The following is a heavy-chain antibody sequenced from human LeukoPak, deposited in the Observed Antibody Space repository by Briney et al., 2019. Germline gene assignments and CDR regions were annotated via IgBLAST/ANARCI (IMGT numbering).Heavy chain of an antibody. CDR3: ARDLGYCSGGSCD. Sequence: PSETLSLTCTVSGGSISSSSYYWGWIRQPPGKGLEWIGSIYHSGSTYYNPSLKSRVTISVDTSKNQFSLKLSSVTAADTAVYYCARDLGYCSGGSCDWGQGTLVTVSS. CDR1: GGSISSSSYY. CDR2: IYHSGST. D-gene: IGHD2-15*01. V-gene: IGHV4-39*07. J-gene: IGHJ4*02.